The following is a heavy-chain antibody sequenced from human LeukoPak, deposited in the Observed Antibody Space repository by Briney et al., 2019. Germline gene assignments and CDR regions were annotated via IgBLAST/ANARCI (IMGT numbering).Heavy chain of an antibody. CDR3: AKTGSSRFDY. V-gene: IGHV3-23*01. CDR1: GFTFSSYG. CDR2: FSGSGGNT. J-gene: IGHJ4*02. Sequence: GSLRLSCAASGFTFSSYGMHWVRQAPGKGLEWVSAFSGSGGNTYYADSVKGRFTISRDNSKNTLYLQMNTLRAEDTAVYYCAKTGSSRFDYWGQGTLVTVSS. D-gene: IGHD1-26*01.